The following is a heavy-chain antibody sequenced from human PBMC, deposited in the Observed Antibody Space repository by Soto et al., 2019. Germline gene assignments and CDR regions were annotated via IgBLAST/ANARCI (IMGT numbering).Heavy chain of an antibody. V-gene: IGHV3-30-3*01. CDR2: ILYDGSKK. D-gene: IGHD2-2*02. CDR3: ARPKYCSSTSCYTLDY. CDR1: GFTFSSYV. J-gene: IGHJ4*02. Sequence: QVQLVESGGGVVQPGRSLRLSCAASGFTFSSYVLHWVRQAPGKGLEWVAVILYDGSKKYYADSVKGRFTISRDNSKNTLYLQMNSLRAEDTAVYYCARPKYCSSTSCYTLDYWGQGTLVTVSS.